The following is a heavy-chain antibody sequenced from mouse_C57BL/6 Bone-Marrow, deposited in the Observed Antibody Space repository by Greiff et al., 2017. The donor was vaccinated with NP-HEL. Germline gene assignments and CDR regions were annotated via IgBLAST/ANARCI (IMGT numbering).Heavy chain of an antibody. Sequence: QVQLQQPGAELVMPGASVKLSCKASGYTFTSYWMHWVKQRPGQGLEWIGEIDPSDSYTNYNQKFKGKSTLTVDKSSRTAYMQLTSLTSEDSAVYYCASPYDYDGYFDVWGTGTTVTVSS. CDR3: ASPYDYDGYFDV. V-gene: IGHV1-69*01. J-gene: IGHJ1*03. CDR2: IDPSDSYT. D-gene: IGHD2-4*01. CDR1: GYTFTSYW.